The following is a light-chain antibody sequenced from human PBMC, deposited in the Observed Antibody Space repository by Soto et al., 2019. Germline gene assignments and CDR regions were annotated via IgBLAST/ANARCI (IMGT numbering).Light chain of an antibody. CDR2: GNS. CDR3: QSYDSSLSGWV. Sequence: QSVLTQPPSVSGAPGQRVTISCTGSRSNIGAGYDVHWYQQLPGTAPKLLISGNSNRPSGVPDRFSGSKSGTSASLAITGRQAEDEADYDCQSYDSSLSGWVFGGGTKLTVL. CDR1: RSNIGAGYD. V-gene: IGLV1-40*01. J-gene: IGLJ3*02.